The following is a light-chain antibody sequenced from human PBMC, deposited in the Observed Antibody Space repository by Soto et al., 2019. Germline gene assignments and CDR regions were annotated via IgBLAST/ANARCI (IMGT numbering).Light chain of an antibody. CDR2: VNSDGSH. J-gene: IGLJ2*01. V-gene: IGLV4-69*01. CDR1: SGHSSYG. CDR3: QTWGV. Sequence: QPVLTQSPSASASLGASVKLTCTLSSGHSSYGIAWHQQQPEKGPRYLMKVNSDGSHSKGDGIPDRFSGSSSGAERYLTISSLQSEDEADYYCQTWGVFGGGTKLTVL.